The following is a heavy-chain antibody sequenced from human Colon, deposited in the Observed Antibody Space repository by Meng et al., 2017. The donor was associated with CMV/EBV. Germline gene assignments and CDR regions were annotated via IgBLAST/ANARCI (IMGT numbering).Heavy chain of an antibody. D-gene: IGHD1-1*01. J-gene: IGHJ4*02. Sequence: GSLRLSCTVSGDSIRSHYWSWIRQPPGKGLEWMGYVYYSGSATYSPSLRSRVSISVDTSKNQFSLNLRSVTAADTAMYFCARGLGLASNNSHDYWGQGTLVTVSS. V-gene: IGHV4-59*11. CDR1: GDSIRSHY. CDR2: VYYSGSA. CDR3: ARGLGLASNNSHDY.